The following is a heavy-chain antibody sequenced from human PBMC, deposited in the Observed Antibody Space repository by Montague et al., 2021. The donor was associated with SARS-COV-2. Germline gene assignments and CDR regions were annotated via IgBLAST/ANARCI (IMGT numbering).Heavy chain of an antibody. CDR1: GGSVNSGGCY. Sequence: SETLSLTCTVSGGSVNSGGCYWSWIRQPPGKGLEWIGNIYYSGTTNYNPSLKSRVTISVDTSKNQFSLKLSSVTAADTAVYYCARDRTAADYDDYETAGYSYSDGMDVWGQGTTVTVSS. D-gene: IGHD4-17*01. CDR2: IYYSGTT. J-gene: IGHJ6*02. V-gene: IGHV4-61*08. CDR3: ARDRTAADYDDYETAGYSYSDGMDV.